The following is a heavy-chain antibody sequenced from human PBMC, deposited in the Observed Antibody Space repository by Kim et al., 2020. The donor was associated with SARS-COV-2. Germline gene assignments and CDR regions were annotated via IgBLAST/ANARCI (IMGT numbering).Heavy chain of an antibody. D-gene: IGHD1-26*01. CDR3: ARRRWELRLGAFDI. V-gene: IGHV4-39*01. J-gene: IGHJ3*02. Sequence: TPSLKSRVPISVDTSKNQFSLKLGSVTAADTAVYYCARRRWELRLGAFDIWGQGTMVTVSS.